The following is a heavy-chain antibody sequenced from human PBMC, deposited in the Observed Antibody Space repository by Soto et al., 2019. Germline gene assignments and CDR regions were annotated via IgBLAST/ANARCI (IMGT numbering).Heavy chain of an antibody. CDR1: GFTFTSTA. Sequence: GGSLRLSCAASGFTFTSTAMSWVRQAPGKGLEWVSTFRESGGTTHYADSVKGRFTISRDNSKNTLYLQMNSLRAEDTAVYYCAKDPWHIVVVTGTFDYWGQGTLVTVSS. J-gene: IGHJ4*02. CDR2: FRESGGTT. D-gene: IGHD2-21*02. CDR3: AKDPWHIVVVTGTFDY. V-gene: IGHV3-23*01.